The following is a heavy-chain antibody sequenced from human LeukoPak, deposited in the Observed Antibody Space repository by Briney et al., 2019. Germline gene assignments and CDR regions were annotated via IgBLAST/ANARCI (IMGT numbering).Heavy chain of an antibody. CDR1: GGSFGGYY. CDR2: IHHSGST. Sequence: SETLSLTCAVYGGSFGGYYWSWIRQPPGKGLEWIGEIHHSGSTNYNPSLKSRVTILGDTSTNRISLKLSSVTAADTVVYYCARGRLPGYFFDYWGRGNLVTVSS. V-gene: IGHV4-34*01. CDR3: ARGRLPGYFFDY. J-gene: IGHJ4*02. D-gene: IGHD2-21*02.